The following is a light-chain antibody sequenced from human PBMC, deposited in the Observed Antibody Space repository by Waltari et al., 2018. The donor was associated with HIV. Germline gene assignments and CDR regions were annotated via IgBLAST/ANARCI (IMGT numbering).Light chain of an antibody. V-gene: IGLV2-23*02. J-gene: IGLJ1*01. CDR3: CSCPRSGIRYV. CDR2: EVT. Sequence: QSARTQPATESGSPGQSSTISCTGTSSNVGSDDLVAWYQQHPGEAPKPLIYEVTKRPSGVSNRFSGSKSGITASLTISGLQAEDEADYYCCSCPRSGIRYVFGTGTKVTVL. CDR1: SSNVGSDDL.